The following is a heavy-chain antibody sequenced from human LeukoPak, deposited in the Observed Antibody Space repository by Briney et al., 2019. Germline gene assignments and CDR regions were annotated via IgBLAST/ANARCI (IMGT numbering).Heavy chain of an antibody. CDR1: GFTFGSHA. J-gene: IGHJ6*03. CDR3: AKKWGVYSAYYYYMDV. CDR2: ISGSGGST. V-gene: IGHV3-23*01. D-gene: IGHD1-26*01. Sequence: PGGSLRLSCVASGFTFGSHAMSWVRQAPGKGLEWVSAISGSGGSTYYADSVKGRFTISRDNSKNTLYLQMNSLRAEDTAVYYCAKKWGVYSAYYYYMDVWGKGTTVTVSS.